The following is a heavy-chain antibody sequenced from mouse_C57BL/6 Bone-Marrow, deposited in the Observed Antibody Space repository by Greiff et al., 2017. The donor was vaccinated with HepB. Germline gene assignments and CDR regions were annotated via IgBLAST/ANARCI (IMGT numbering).Heavy chain of an antibody. CDR2: IWSGGST. CDR1: GFSLTSYG. V-gene: IGHV2-2*01. J-gene: IGHJ4*01. CDR3: ARNRGAGTCGDY. Sequence: VKLVESGPGLVQPSQSLSITCTVSGFSLTSYGVHWVRQSPGKGLEWLGVIWSGGSTDYNAAFISRLSISKDNSKSQVFFKMNSLQAVDTAIYYCARNRGAGTCGDYWGQGTSVTVSS. D-gene: IGHD4-1*01.